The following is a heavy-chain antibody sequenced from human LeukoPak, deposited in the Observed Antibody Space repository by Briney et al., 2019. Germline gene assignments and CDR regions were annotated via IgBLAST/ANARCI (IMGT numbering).Heavy chain of an antibody. CDR3: AKRGRNSEYCGGDCCIDY. CDR1: GFTFSSYD. J-gene: IGHJ4*02. Sequence: WGSLSLSCAASGFTFSSYDMSWVRQAPGKGLEWVSGISDSGGSTYYADSVKGRFTISRDNSKNTLYLQMNSLRAEDTAVYYCAKRGRNSEYCGGDCCIDYWGQGTLVTVSS. CDR2: ISDSGGST. D-gene: IGHD2-21*02. V-gene: IGHV3-23*01.